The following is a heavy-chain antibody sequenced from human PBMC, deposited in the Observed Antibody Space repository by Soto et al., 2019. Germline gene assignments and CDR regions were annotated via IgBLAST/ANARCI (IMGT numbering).Heavy chain of an antibody. Sequence: SETLSLTCIVSGASISSYFWTWIRQPAGKGLDWLGRISTSGTTNYNPSLKSRVTMSVDTSKNSFSLNLSSVTAADTAVYYCAREAGPDRWFDPWGQGTLVTVSS. D-gene: IGHD6-19*01. CDR1: GASISSYF. CDR3: AREAGPDRWFDP. J-gene: IGHJ5*02. CDR2: ISTSGTT. V-gene: IGHV4-4*07.